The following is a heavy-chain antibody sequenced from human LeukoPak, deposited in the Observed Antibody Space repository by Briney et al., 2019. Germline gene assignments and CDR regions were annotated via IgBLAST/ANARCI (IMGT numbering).Heavy chain of an antibody. CDR3: ARSRGGYYGSGTQSDY. Sequence: SETLSLTCAVYGGSFSGYYWSWIRQPPGKGLEWIGEINHSGSTNYNPSLKGRVTISVDTSKNQFSLKLSSVTAADTAVYYCARSRGGYYGSGTQSDYWGQGTLVTVSS. CDR1: GGSFSGYY. CDR2: INHSGST. D-gene: IGHD3-10*01. J-gene: IGHJ4*02. V-gene: IGHV4-34*01.